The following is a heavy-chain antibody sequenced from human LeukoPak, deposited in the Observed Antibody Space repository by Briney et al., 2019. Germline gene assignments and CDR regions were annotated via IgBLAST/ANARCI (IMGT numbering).Heavy chain of an antibody. CDR1: GGSISSYY. J-gene: IGHJ4*02. Sequence: SSETLSLTCTVSGGSISSYYWSWIRQPPGKGLEWIGYIYYSGSTNYNPSLKSRVTISVDRSKNQFSLKLSSVTAADTAVYYCARLITMVRGVPRFYFDYWGQGTLVTVSS. D-gene: IGHD3-10*01. CDR3: ARLITMVRGVPRFYFDY. CDR2: IYYSGST. V-gene: IGHV4-59*12.